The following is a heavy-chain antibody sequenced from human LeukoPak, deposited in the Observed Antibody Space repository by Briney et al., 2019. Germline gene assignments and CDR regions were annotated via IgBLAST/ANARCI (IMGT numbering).Heavy chain of an antibody. CDR3: AKGSRGSCRGAYCYSFDN. CDR2: ISNIGDII. CDR1: GFTFSNYE. D-gene: IGHD2-21*02. V-gene: IGHV3-48*03. Sequence: GGSLRLSCAASGFTFSNYEMNWVRQAPGKGLEWISHISNIGDIIHYADSVEGRFTISRDNAKNSLYLQMNSLRAEDTAVYYCAKGSRGSCRGAYCYSFDNWGQGAVVTVSS. J-gene: IGHJ4*02.